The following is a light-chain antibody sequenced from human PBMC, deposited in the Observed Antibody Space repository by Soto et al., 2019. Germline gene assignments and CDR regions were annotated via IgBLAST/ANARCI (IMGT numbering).Light chain of an antibody. CDR3: TSYAAGKNVV. V-gene: IGLV2-8*01. J-gene: IGLJ2*01. CDR1: SSDVGNYNY. Sequence: QSALTQPPSASGSPGQSVTISCTGTSSDVGNYNYVSWYQQHPGKAPKLMIYEVTKRTSGVPDRFSGSKSGNTASLTASGLQAEDEAEYYCTSYAAGKNVVFGGGTKLTVL. CDR2: EVT.